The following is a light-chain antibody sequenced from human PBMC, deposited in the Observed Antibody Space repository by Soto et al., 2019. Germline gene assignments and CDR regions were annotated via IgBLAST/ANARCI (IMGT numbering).Light chain of an antibody. J-gene: IGLJ1*01. CDR2: ANT. CDR3: QSYDSSLSGYV. V-gene: IGLV1-40*01. CDR1: SSNIGAGYD. Sequence: VLTQPPSVSGAPGQRVTISCTGSSSNIGAGYDVHWYQQLPGTAPKLLIYANTNRPSGVPGRFSGSKSGTSASLAITGLQAEDAADYYCQSYDSSLSGYVFGTGTKVTV.